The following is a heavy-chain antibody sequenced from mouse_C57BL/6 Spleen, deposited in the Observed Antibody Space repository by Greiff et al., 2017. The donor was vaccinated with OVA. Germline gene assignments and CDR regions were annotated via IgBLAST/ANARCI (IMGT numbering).Heavy chain of an antibody. CDR1: GYAFSSSW. Sequence: VQLQQSGPELVKPGASVKISCKASGYAFSSSWMNWVKQRPGKGLEWIGRIYPGDGDTNYNGKFKGKATLTADKSSSTAYMQLSSLTSEDSAVYFCARERDYAMDDWGQGTSVTVSS. V-gene: IGHV1-82*01. CDR3: ARERDYAMDD. J-gene: IGHJ4*01. CDR2: IYPGDGDT.